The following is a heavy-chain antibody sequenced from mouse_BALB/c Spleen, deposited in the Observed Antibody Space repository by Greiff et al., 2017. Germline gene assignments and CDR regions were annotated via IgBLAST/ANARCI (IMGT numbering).Heavy chain of an antibody. CDR1: GYAFTNYL. CDR2: INPGSGGT. Sequence: VQLQESGAELVRPGTSVKVSCKASGYAFTNYLIEWVKQRPGQGLEWIGVINPGSGGTNYNEKFKGKATLTADKSSSTAYMQPSSLTSDDSAVYFCARSYGNYLDYWGQGTTLTVAS. J-gene: IGHJ2*01. CDR3: ARSYGNYLDY. D-gene: IGHD2-1*01. V-gene: IGHV1-54*01.